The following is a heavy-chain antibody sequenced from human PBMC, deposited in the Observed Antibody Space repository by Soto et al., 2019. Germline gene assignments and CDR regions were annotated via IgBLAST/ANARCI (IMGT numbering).Heavy chain of an antibody. J-gene: IGHJ4*02. V-gene: IGHV1-3*01. Sequence: QVQLVQSGAEVKKPGASVKVSCKASGYTFTSYAMHWVRQAPGQRLEWMGWINAGNGNTKYSQKFQGRVTITRDTSASTAYMELSSLRSEDTAVYYCARGTRTVTTFDYWGQGTLATVSS. D-gene: IGHD4-17*01. CDR1: GYTFTSYA. CDR2: INAGNGNT. CDR3: ARGTRTVTTFDY.